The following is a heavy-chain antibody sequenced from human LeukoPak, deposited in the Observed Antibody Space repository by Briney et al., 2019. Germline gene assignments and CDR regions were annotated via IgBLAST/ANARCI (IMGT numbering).Heavy chain of an antibody. D-gene: IGHD3-10*01. CDR2: INGYNGNT. J-gene: IGHJ6*04. Sequence: ASVKVSCKASGYIFTGYYMHWVRQAPGQGLEWMGWINGYNGNTHSAQKIQGRVTMTRDISTSTAYMELRSLTYDDTAVYYCVRGFGGELDVWGKGTSVTISS. V-gene: IGHV1-18*04. CDR3: VRGFGGELDV. CDR1: GYIFTGYY.